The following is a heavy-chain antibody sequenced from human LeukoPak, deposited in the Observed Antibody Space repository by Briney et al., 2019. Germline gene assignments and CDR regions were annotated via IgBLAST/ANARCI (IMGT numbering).Heavy chain of an antibody. CDR1: GGTFSSYA. V-gene: IGHV1-69*04. CDR2: IIPILGIA. D-gene: IGHD6-13*01. CDR3: ARGNIAAAGNAFDI. Sequence: SVKVSCKASGGTFSSYAISWVRQAPGQVLEWMGRIIPILGIANYAQKFQGRVTITADKSTSTAYMELSSLRSEDTAVYYCARGNIAAAGNAFDIWGQGTMVTVSS. J-gene: IGHJ3*02.